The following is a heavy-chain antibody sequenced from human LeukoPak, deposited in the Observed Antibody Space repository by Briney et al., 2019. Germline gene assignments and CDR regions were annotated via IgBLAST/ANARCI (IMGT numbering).Heavy chain of an antibody. V-gene: IGHV3-64*04. Sequence: GGSLRLSCAASGFTFSRYTMHWVRQAPGKGLEYVSAISSNGGSTYYANSVKGRFTLSRDNSKNTLYLQMNSLRIEDTAVYYCGRGSVGFGELNYWGQGTLVTVSS. CDR3: GRGSVGFGELNY. J-gene: IGHJ4*02. CDR1: GFTFSRYT. D-gene: IGHD3-10*01. CDR2: ISSNGGST.